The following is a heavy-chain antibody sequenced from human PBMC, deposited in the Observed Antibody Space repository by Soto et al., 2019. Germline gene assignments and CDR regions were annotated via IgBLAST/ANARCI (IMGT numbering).Heavy chain of an antibody. Sequence: EVQLVESGGGLVQPGGSLRLSCAASGFTFSSYTMNWVRQAPGKGLEWVSYISSSSSTIYYADSVKGRFTISRDNAKNSLYLQRNSLRDEDTAVYYCAREVVTPVFPFDYWGQGTLVTVSS. CDR2: ISSSSSTI. J-gene: IGHJ4*02. CDR1: GFTFSSYT. V-gene: IGHV3-48*02. CDR3: AREVVTPVFPFDY. D-gene: IGHD2-21*02.